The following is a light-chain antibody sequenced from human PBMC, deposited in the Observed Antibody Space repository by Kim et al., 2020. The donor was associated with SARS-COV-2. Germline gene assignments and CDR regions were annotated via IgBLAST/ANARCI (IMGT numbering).Light chain of an antibody. CDR1: GSTIGAGYV. CDR3: QSYDSSLSGFYV. CDR2: GNS. Sequence: VRISCTRSGSTIGAGYVVHSYQQLPGTAPKLLIYGNSNRPSGVPDRFSGSKSGTSASLAITGLQAEDEADYYCQSYDSSLSGFYVFGTGTKVTVL. J-gene: IGLJ1*01. V-gene: IGLV1-40*01.